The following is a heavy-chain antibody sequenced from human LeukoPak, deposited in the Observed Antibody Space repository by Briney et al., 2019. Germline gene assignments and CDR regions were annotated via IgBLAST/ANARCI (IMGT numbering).Heavy chain of an antibody. V-gene: IGHV4-34*01. CDR2: INHSGST. CDR3: ARTYSGYDYGLPNFDY. Sequence: SETLSLTCAVYGGSFSGYYWSWIRQPPGKGLEWIGEINHSGSTNYNPSLKSRVTIPVDTSKNQFSLKLSSVTAADTAVYYCARTYSGYDYGLPNFDYWGQGTLVTVSS. D-gene: IGHD5-12*01. J-gene: IGHJ4*02. CDR1: GGSFSGYY.